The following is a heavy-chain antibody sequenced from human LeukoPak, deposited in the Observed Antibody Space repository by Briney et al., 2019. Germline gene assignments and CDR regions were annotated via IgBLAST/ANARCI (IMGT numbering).Heavy chain of an antibody. V-gene: IGHV3-9*01. CDR3: VKGAAYHLGDAFDI. CDR1: AFTFHDYA. CDR2: ISWNSGTI. J-gene: IGHJ3*02. Sequence: GGSLRLSCAASAFTFHDYAMHWVRQAPGKGLEWVSGISWNSGTIGYADSVKGRFTISRDNAKNSLYLQMNSLRAEDTALYYCVKGAAYHLGDAFDIWGQGTMVTVSS. D-gene: IGHD2-15*01.